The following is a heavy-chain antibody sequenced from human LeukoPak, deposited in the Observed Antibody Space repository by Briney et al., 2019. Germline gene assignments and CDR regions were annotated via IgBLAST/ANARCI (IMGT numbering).Heavy chain of an antibody. V-gene: IGHV4-4*07. CDR2: IYTSGST. Sequence: SETLSLTCTVSGGSISSYYWSWIRQPAGEGLEWIGRIYTSGSTNYNPSLKSRVTMSVDTSKNQFSLKLSSVTAADTAVYYCASIVVVTAADPSDAFDIWGQGTMVTVSS. D-gene: IGHD2-21*02. J-gene: IGHJ3*02. CDR1: GGSISSYY. CDR3: ASIVVVTAADPSDAFDI.